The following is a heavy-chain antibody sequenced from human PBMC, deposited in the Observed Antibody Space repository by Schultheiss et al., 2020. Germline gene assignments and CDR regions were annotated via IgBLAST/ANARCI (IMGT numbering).Heavy chain of an antibody. CDR1: GFTFSSYA. CDR2: ISYDGSNK. Sequence: GGSLRLSCAASGFTFSSYAMHWVRQAPGKGLEWVAVISYDGSNKYYADSVKGRFTISRDNSKNTLYLQMNSLRAEDTAVYYCARDLRNDYGDYGYNWFDPWGQGTLVTVSS. J-gene: IGHJ5*02. D-gene: IGHD4-17*01. CDR3: ARDLRNDYGDYGYNWFDP. V-gene: IGHV3-30-3*01.